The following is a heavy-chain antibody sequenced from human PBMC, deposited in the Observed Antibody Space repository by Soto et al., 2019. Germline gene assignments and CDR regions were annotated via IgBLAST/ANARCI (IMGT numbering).Heavy chain of an antibody. D-gene: IGHD3-9*01. CDR1: GGAISFYN. CDR2: SYSSGST. V-gene: IGHV4-59*01. J-gene: IGHJ3*02. CDR3: AICDSTTHRYSFDI. Sequence: SETLSLTCTVSGGAISFYNWNWIRQSPGKGLEWIGYSYSSGSTNYNPSLKSRVTISVDTPKNQFSLQLTYVTAADTAGYYCAICDSTTHRYSFDIWGQGTMVTVSS.